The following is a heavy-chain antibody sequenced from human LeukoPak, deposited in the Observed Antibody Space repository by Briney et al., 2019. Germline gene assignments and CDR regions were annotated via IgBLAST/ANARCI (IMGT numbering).Heavy chain of an antibody. D-gene: IGHD6-6*01. V-gene: IGHV4-39*01. Sequence: SETLSLTCTVSGGSISSSSYYWGWIRQPPGKGLEWIGSIYYSGSTYYNPSLKSRVTISVDTSKNQFSLKLSSVTAADTAVYYCELYSSSSVGYFDYWGQGTLVTVSS. CDR3: ELYSSSSVGYFDY. CDR2: IYYSGST. J-gene: IGHJ4*02. CDR1: GGSISSSSYY.